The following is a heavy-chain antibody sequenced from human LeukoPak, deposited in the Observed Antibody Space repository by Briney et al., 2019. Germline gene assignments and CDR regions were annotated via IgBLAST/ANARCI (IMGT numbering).Heavy chain of an antibody. Sequence: GSLRLSCAASGFNFSSYAMDRVRPAPGKGLEGGAGILYDGSNKYYADSVKGRFTISRDNSKNTLYLQMNSLRAEDTAVYYCARDGCSSTSCAYNWFDPWGQGTLVTVSS. CDR2: ILYDGSNK. CDR3: ARDGCSSTSCAYNWFDP. D-gene: IGHD2-2*01. CDR1: GFNFSSYA. J-gene: IGHJ5*02. V-gene: IGHV3-30*04.